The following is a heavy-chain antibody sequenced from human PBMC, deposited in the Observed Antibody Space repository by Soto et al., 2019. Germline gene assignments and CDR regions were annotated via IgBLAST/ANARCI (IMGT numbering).Heavy chain of an antibody. V-gene: IGHV3-23*01. J-gene: IGHJ4*02. D-gene: IGHD5-18*01. Sequence: EVQLLESGGGLVQPGGSLRLSCAASGFTFTDYAMNWVRQAPGKGLEWVSVASGSGGSTHYADSVKGRFTISRDNSRNTLFLQMNSLRVEDTAVYFCAQSRGYSYSYGCDYWGQGTLVTVSS. CDR3: AQSRGYSYSYGCDY. CDR1: GFTFTDYA. CDR2: ASGSGGST.